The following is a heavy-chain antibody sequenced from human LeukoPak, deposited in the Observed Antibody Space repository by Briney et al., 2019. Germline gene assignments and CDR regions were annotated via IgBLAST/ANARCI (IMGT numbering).Heavy chain of an antibody. D-gene: IGHD5-24*01. CDR2: IYYSGST. J-gene: IGHJ4*02. CDR1: GGSLSSSSYY. Sequence: SETLSLTCTVSGGSLSSSSYYWGWIRQPPGKGLEWIGGIYYSGSTNYNPSLKSRVTISVDTSKNQFSLKLSSVTAADTAVYYCARAGRDGYNEDFDYWGQGTLVTVSS. CDR3: ARAGRDGYNEDFDY. V-gene: IGHV4-39*07.